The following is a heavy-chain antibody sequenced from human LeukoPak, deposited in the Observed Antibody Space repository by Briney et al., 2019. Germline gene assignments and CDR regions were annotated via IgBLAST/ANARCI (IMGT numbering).Heavy chain of an antibody. Sequence: PGGSLRLSSAASGFTFTSYIIKLVRHAPRKRLWCASSISSSSSYIYYADSVKGRFTISRDNAKNSLYLQMNSLRAEDTAVYYCARDGSAVTNFYFDYWGQGTLVTVSS. J-gene: IGHJ4*02. CDR2: ISSSSSYI. D-gene: IGHD4-17*01. CDR3: ARDGSAVTNFYFDY. V-gene: IGHV3-21*01. CDR1: GFTFTSYI.